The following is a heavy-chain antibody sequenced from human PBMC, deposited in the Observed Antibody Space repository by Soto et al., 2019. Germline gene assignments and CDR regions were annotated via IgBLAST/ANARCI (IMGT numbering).Heavy chain of an antibody. CDR2: INPNSGGT. V-gene: IGHV1-2*04. Sequence: ASVKVSCKASGYTFTGYYMHWVRQAPGQGLEWMGWINPNSGGTNYAQKFQGWVTMTRVTSISTAYMELSRLRSDDTAVYYCARAQQLVQHFDYWGQGTLVTVSS. D-gene: IGHD6-13*01. CDR3: ARAQQLVQHFDY. CDR1: GYTFTGYY. J-gene: IGHJ4*02.